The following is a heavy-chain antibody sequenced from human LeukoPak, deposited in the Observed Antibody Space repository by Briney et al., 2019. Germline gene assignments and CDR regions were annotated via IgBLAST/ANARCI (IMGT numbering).Heavy chain of an antibody. V-gene: IGHV1-8*01. D-gene: IGHD7-27*01. CDR2: MSPNSGNT. J-gene: IGHJ4*02. CDR1: GNTFTSYD. Sequence: ASVKVSCKASGNTFTSYDINWVRQATGQGLEWMGWMSPNSGNTGYAQKFQGRVTMTRSTSMSTAYMELSSLKSEDTAVYYCTRGPPNWGYDYWGQGTLVTVSS. CDR3: TRGPPNWGYDY.